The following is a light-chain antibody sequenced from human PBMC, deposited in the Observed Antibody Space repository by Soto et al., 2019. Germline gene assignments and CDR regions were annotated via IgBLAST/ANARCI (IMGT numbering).Light chain of an antibody. CDR3: LVSYSGAHV. Sequence: QAVVNQEPSLTVSLGGTVTLRRGSSTGAVTSGHYPYWFQQKPGQAPRTLIYDTSNKHSWTPARFSGSLLGGKAALTLSGAQPEDEADYYCLVSYSGAHVFGTGTKLTVL. J-gene: IGLJ1*01. V-gene: IGLV7-46*01. CDR2: DTS. CDR1: TGAVTSGHY.